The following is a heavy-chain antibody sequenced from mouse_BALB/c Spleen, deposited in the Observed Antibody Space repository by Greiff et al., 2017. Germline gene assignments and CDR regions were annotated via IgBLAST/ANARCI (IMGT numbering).Heavy chain of an antibody. D-gene: IGHD2-4*01. J-gene: IGHJ3*01. CDR1: GDSITSGY. Sequence: EVKLVESGPSLVKPSQTLSLTCSVTGDSITSGYWNWIRKFPGNKLEYMGYISYSGSTYYNPSLKSRISITRDTSKNQYYLQLNSVTTEDTATYYCARYDYDKFAYWGQGTLVTVSA. CDR3: ARYDYDKFAY. CDR2: ISYSGST. V-gene: IGHV3-8*02.